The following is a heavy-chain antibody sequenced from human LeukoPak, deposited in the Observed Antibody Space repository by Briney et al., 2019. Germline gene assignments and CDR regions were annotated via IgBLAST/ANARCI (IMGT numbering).Heavy chain of an antibody. D-gene: IGHD5-12*01. CDR3: ARGGGYASPIGY. CDR1: GGSISTYY. Sequence: SETLSLTCTLSGGSISTYYWSWIRQPPGKGLEWIGYIYHSGSTNYNPPLKSRVTISVDTSKNQFSLKLGSVAAADTAVYYCARGGGYASPIGYWGQGALVTVSS. CDR2: IYHSGST. J-gene: IGHJ4*02. V-gene: IGHV4-59*01.